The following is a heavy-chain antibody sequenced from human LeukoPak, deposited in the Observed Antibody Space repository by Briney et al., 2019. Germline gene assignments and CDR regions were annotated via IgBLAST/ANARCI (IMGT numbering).Heavy chain of an antibody. Sequence: GGSLGLSCTASGFTFGDYAMTWVRQSPGKGLEWVSSISSSSNDIHYVDSVKGRFTISRDNANNSIHLQMNSLRVEDTAVYYCARDVNTIYGRYFDYWGQGAVVAVSS. D-gene: IGHD3-3*01. J-gene: IGHJ4*02. CDR1: GFTFGDYA. CDR3: ARDVNTIYGRYFDY. CDR2: ISSSSNDI. V-gene: IGHV3-21*01.